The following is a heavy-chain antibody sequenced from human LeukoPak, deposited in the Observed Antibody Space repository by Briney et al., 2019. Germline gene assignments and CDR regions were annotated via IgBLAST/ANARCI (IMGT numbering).Heavy chain of an antibody. CDR1: GGSFSGYY. CDR3: ARAVAGKKYFQH. J-gene: IGHJ1*01. Sequence: PSETLSLTCAVYGGSFSGYYWSWIRQPPGKGLEGIGEINHSGSTNYNPSLTSRVTISVDTSKNQFSLKLSSVTAADTAVYYCARAVAGKKYFQHWGQGTLVTVSS. CDR2: INHSGST. V-gene: IGHV4-34*01. D-gene: IGHD6-19*01.